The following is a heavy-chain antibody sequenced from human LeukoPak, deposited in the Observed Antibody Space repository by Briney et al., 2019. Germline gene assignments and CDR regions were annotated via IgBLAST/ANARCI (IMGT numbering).Heavy chain of an antibody. D-gene: IGHD6-19*01. CDR3: ARGHSSGQDDAFDI. CDR2: ISSSSSTI. J-gene: IGHJ3*02. CDR1: GFTFSSYS. Sequence: GGSLRLSCAASGFTFSSYSMNWVRQAPGKGLEWVSYISSSSSTIYYADSVKGRFTISRDNAKNSLYLQMNSLRAEDTAVYYCARGHSSGQDDAFDIWGQGTMVTVSS. V-gene: IGHV3-48*01.